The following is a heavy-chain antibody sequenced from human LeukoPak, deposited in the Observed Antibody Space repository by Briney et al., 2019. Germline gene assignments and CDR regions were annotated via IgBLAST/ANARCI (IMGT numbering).Heavy chain of an antibody. J-gene: IGHJ4*02. V-gene: IGHV4-30-2*01. CDR1: GGSISSGGYY. D-gene: IGHD6-13*01. Sequence: SETLSLTCTVSGGSISSGGYYWSWIRQPPGKGLEWIGYIYHSGSTYYNPSLKSRVTISVDRSKNQFSLKLSSVTAADTAVYYCASRNIAAAGTADYWGQGTLVTVSS. CDR2: IYHSGST. CDR3: ASRNIAAAGTADY.